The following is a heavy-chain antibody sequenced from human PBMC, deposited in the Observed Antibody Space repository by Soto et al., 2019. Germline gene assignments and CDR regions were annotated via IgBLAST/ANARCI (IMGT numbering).Heavy chain of an antibody. CDR2: ISDGSTDT. CDR1: GFTLSSYA. Sequence: PAGSLRLSCAVSGFTLSSYAMTWVRQAKGKGRDWLSYISDGSTDTHYADSVKGRFTISRDNAENSLYLQMNSLRAEDTAVYYCARVSHCSGGSCYPYDAFDIWGQGTMVTVSS. J-gene: IGHJ3*02. D-gene: IGHD2-15*01. V-gene: IGHV3-21*05. CDR3: ARVSHCSGGSCYPYDAFDI.